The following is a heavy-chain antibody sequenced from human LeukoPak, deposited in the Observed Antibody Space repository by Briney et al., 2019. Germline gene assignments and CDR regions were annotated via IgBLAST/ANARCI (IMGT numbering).Heavy chain of an antibody. Sequence: GGSLRLSCTASGFTFSSYAMSWVRQAPGKGLERVSAISGSGGSTYYADSVKGRFTISRDNSKNTLYLQMNSLRAEDTAVYYCANPRGDWLLILWGQGTLVTVSS. CDR2: ISGSGGST. V-gene: IGHV3-23*01. J-gene: IGHJ4*02. CDR1: GFTFSSYA. D-gene: IGHD3-9*01. CDR3: ANPRGDWLLIL.